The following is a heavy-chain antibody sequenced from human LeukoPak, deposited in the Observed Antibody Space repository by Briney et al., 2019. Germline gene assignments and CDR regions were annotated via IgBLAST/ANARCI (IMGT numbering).Heavy chain of an antibody. V-gene: IGHV3-7*01. CDR3: ARKAGSRLFDY. CDR1: GFTFSSYW. Sequence: GESLKISCAASGFTFSSYWMSWVRQAPGKGLEWVANIKQDGSEKYYVDSVKGRFTISRDNAKNSLYLQMNSLRAEDTAVYYCARKAGSRLFDYWGQGTLVTVSS. J-gene: IGHJ4*02. CDR2: IKQDGSEK.